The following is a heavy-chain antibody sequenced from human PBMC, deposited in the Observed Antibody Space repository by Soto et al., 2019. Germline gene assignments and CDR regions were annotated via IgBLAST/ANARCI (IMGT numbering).Heavy chain of an antibody. CDR2: ISYDGSNK. Sequence: PGGSLRLSCAASGFTFSSYGMHWVRQAPGKGLEWVAVISYDGSNKYYADSVKGRFTISRDNSKNTLYLQMNSLGAEDTAVYYCAKAPYDILTGYYLVHWGQGTLVTVSS. J-gene: IGHJ4*02. D-gene: IGHD3-9*01. CDR1: GFTFSSYG. V-gene: IGHV3-30*18. CDR3: AKAPYDILTGYYLVH.